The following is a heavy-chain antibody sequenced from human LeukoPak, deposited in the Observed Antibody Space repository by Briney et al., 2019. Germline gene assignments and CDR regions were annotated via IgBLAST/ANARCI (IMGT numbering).Heavy chain of an antibody. CDR2: MYYSGST. Sequence: SEALSLTCTVSGGSISSSSYYWGWIRQPPGKGLEWIGSMYYSGSTYYNPSLKSRVTISVDTSKNQFSLKLSSVTAADTAVYYCASGPITMIGNWFDPWGQGTLVTVSS. D-gene: IGHD3-22*01. CDR1: GGSISSSSYY. CDR3: ASGPITMIGNWFDP. J-gene: IGHJ5*02. V-gene: IGHV4-39*07.